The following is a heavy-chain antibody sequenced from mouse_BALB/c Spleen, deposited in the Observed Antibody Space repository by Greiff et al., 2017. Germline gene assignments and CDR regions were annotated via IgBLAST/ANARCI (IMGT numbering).Heavy chain of an antibody. J-gene: IGHJ2*01. D-gene: IGHD2-14*01. V-gene: IGHV1S81*02. CDR2: INPSNGRT. CDR3: ARRGYYRYDVDFDY. CDR1: GYTFTSYW. Sequence: VKLQQPGAELVKPGASVKLSCKASGYTFTSYWMHWVKQRPGQGLEWIGEINPSNGRTNYNEKFKSKATLTVDKSSSTAYMQLSSLTSEDSAVYYCARRGYYRYDVDFDYWGQGTTLTVSS.